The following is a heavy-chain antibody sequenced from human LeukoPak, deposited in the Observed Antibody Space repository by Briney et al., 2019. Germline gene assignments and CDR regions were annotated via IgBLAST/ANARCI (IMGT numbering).Heavy chain of an antibody. V-gene: IGHV4-39*07. CDR2: IYYSGST. Sequence: PSETLSLTCTVSGGSISSSTYYWGWIRQPPGKGLEWIGSIYYSGSTYYNPSLKSRVTISVDTSKNQFSLKLSSVTAADTAVYYCARGYRYSSSWTESNWFDPWGQGTLVTVSS. D-gene: IGHD6-13*01. J-gene: IGHJ5*02. CDR3: ARGYRYSSSWTESNWFDP. CDR1: GGSISSSTYY.